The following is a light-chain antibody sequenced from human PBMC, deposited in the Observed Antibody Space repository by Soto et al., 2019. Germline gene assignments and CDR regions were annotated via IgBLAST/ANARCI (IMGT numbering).Light chain of an antibody. CDR3: ASFRSGTILV. Sequence: QSVLIQPASVSGSPGQSVTISCTGPRSDIGDSNFISWYQHSPGKAPRLLIYQVNNRPSGVSGRFSGSKAGNTASLTISGLLDDDEADYFCASFRSGTILVFGSGTKVTVL. V-gene: IGLV2-14*01. CDR1: RSDIGDSNF. CDR2: QVN. J-gene: IGLJ1*01.